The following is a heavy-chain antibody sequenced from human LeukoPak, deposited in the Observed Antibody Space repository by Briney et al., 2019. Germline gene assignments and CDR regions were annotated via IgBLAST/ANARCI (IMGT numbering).Heavy chain of an antibody. CDR1: GYSFTGYY. D-gene: IGHD3-22*01. Sequence: APVKVSCKASGYSFTGYYMHWVRQAPAPGLEWMGWINPNSGGPNYAQHFQGRVTSTRDTSISTAYMELRRLRSDDTAVYYCARVSITEYYDSSGYYYSPDGTFDYWGQGTLVTVSS. CDR2: INPNSGGP. V-gene: IGHV1-2*02. J-gene: IGHJ4*02. CDR3: ARVSITEYYDSSGYYYSPDGTFDY.